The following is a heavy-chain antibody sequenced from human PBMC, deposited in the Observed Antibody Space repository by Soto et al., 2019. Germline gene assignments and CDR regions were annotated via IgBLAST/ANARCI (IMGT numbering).Heavy chain of an antibody. CDR1: GGSISSGGYY. D-gene: IGHD6-13*01. V-gene: IGHV4-31*03. CDR3: ARALGRRQQLDDI. J-gene: IGHJ4*02. Sequence: QVQLQESGPGLVKPSQTLSLTCTVSGGSISSGGYYWSWIRQHPGKGLEWIGYIYYSGSTYYNPSINSRVTISVDTSKNQFPLKLSSVTDADTAVYYCARALGRRQQLDDIWGQGTLVTVSS. CDR2: IYYSGST.